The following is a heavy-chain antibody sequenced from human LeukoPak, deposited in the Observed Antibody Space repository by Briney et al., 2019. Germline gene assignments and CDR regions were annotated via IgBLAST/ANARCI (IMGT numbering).Heavy chain of an antibody. Sequence: GASVKVSCKASGYTFTSYGISWVRQAPGQGLEWMGWISAYNGNTNYAQKLQGRVTMTTDTSTSTAYMELRSLRSDDTAVYYCARETIAVAYNWFDPWGQGTLVTVSS. CDR3: ARETIAVAYNWFDP. D-gene: IGHD6-19*01. V-gene: IGHV1-18*01. CDR2: ISAYNGNT. J-gene: IGHJ5*02. CDR1: GYTFTSYG.